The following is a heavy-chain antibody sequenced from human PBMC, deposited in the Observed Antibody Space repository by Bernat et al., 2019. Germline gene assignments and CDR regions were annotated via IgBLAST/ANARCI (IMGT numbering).Heavy chain of an antibody. Sequence: QMQLVQSGPEVKKPGTSVKVSCKASGFTFTSSAMQWVRQARGQRLEWIGWIVVGSGNTNHAQKFQERVTITRDMSTSTAYMELSSLRSEDTAVYYCAADPESRRGITTYGLHAFDIWGQGTMVTVSS. V-gene: IGHV1-58*02. CDR3: AADPESRRGITTYGLHAFDI. CDR1: GFTFTSSA. CDR2: IVVGSGNT. J-gene: IGHJ3*02. D-gene: IGHD3-10*01.